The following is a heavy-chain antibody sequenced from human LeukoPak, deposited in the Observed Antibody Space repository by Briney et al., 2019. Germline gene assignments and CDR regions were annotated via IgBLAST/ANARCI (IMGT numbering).Heavy chain of an antibody. D-gene: IGHD3-10*01. CDR2: IYSSCNT. CDR1: GGSITYYY. Sequence: ESSEPLSLTCSLSGGSITYYYWRWLRPPPGKGLEWIAWIYSSCNTENNPSLKSRVTISLDTSNNQSSLRLTSVTASDTAVYSCARTGEYSGSGPSWASDIWGQGTMVTVSS. J-gene: IGHJ3*02. CDR3: ARTGEYSGSGPSWASDI. V-gene: IGHV4-4*08.